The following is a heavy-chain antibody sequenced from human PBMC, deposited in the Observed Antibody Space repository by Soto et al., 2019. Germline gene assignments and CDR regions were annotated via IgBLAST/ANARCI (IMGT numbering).Heavy chain of an antibody. CDR3: VSVVAIPGYPDN. V-gene: IGHV1-69*12. Sequence: QVQLVQSGAEVRQPASSVKVSCKTSGGTFSSYAISWVRQAPGQGLEWMGGIVPIVDTSTYAQKFQGRVTMTADDATSTLYMELSSLRSDDTAVYYCVSVVAIPGYPDNWGQGTLVTVSS. D-gene: IGHD5-12*01. CDR1: GGTFSSYA. CDR2: IVPIVDTS. J-gene: IGHJ4*02.